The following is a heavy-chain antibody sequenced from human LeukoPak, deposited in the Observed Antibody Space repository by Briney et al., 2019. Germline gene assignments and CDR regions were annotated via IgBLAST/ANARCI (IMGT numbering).Heavy chain of an antibody. CDR3: ARALRFLEWFTN. Sequence: GGSLRLSCAASGFTFSNAWMSWVRQAPGKGLEWVSVIYSGGSTYYADSVKGRFTISRHNSKNTLYLQMNSLRAEDTAVYYCARALRFLEWFTNWGQGTLVTVSS. D-gene: IGHD3-3*01. J-gene: IGHJ4*02. V-gene: IGHV3-53*01. CDR1: GFTFSNAW. CDR2: IYSGGST.